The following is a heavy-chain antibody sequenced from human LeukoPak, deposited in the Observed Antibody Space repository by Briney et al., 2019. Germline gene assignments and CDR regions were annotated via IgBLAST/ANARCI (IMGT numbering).Heavy chain of an antibody. D-gene: IGHD1-26*01. CDR2: TYFRSKWYY. CDR3: ARDPVGGSTIFDS. CDR1: GDSVSSDSAA. V-gene: IGHV6-1*01. Sequence: SQTLSLTCAISGDSVSSDSAAWNRIRQSPSRGLEWLARTYFRSKWYYDYALAVKGRITINPDTSKSQFSLQLNSVTPEDTAVYFCARDPVGGSTIFDSWGQGTLVTVSS. J-gene: IGHJ4*02.